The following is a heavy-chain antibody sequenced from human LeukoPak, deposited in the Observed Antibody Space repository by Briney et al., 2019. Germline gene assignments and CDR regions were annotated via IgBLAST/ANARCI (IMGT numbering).Heavy chain of an antibody. CDR1: GFSFSNYA. Sequence: GGSLRLSCVSSGFSFSNYAMSWVRQAPGKGLEWVSSISGSGGSTHYADSVKGRFTISRDKTKNTLYLQMNSLRAEDTAVYHCAKSAYYDASGYYREYYFDYWGQGTLVTVSS. V-gene: IGHV3-23*01. CDR2: ISGSGGST. J-gene: IGHJ4*02. CDR3: AKSAYYDASGYYREYYFDY. D-gene: IGHD3-22*01.